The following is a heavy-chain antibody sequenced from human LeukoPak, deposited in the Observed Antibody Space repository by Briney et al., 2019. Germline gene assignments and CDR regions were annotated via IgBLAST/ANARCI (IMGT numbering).Heavy chain of an antibody. Sequence: ASVKVSCKASGYTFTSYDINWVRQATGQGLEWMGWMNPNSANTDYAQKFQGRVTMTRNTSISTDYMELSSLRSEDTAVYYCARLASSSWPLYYYYGMDVWGQGTTVTVSS. J-gene: IGHJ6*02. CDR1: GYTFTSYD. D-gene: IGHD6-13*01. CDR3: ARLASSSWPLYYYYGMDV. V-gene: IGHV1-8*01. CDR2: MNPNSANT.